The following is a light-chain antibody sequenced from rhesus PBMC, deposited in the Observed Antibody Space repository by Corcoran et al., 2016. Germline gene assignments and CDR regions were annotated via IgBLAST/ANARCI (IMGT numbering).Light chain of an antibody. V-gene: IGKV3-35*01. Sequence: EIVLTQSPATLSLSPGERATLSCRASQSVSSSLAWYQQKPGQAPRLLIYDASSRATGTAYRFSGSGSGTDFTLTISSLEPEDVGVYYCQQYSNWPHLTFGGGTKVELK. CDR2: DAS. CDR1: QSVSSS. J-gene: IGKJ4*01. CDR3: QQYSNWPHLT.